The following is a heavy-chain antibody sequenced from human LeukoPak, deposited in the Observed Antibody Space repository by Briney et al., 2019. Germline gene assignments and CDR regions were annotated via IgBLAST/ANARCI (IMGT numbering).Heavy chain of an antibody. Sequence: ASVKLSCKASGYTFTGYYMHWVRQAPGQGLEWMGWINPNSGGTNYAQKFQGRVTRTRDTSISTAYMELSRLRADDTAVYYCARDFGRTSCGYWGQGTLVTVSS. CDR3: ARDFGRTSCGY. CDR2: INPNSGGT. J-gene: IGHJ4*02. CDR1: GYTFTGYY. D-gene: IGHD2-2*01. V-gene: IGHV1-2*02.